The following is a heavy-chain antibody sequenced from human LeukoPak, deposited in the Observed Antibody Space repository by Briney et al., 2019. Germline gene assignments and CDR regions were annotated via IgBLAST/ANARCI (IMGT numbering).Heavy chain of an antibody. CDR1: GGSFSGYY. CDR2: INHSGST. CDR3: ARGVGHYDFWSGYHPYYFDY. D-gene: IGHD3-3*01. V-gene: IGHV4-34*01. Sequence: NPSETLSLTCAVYGGSFSGYYWSWIRQPPGKGLEWIGEINHSGSTNYNPSLKSRVTISVDTSKNQFSLKLSSVTAADTAVYYCARGVGHYDFWSGYHPYYFDYWGQGTLVTVSS. J-gene: IGHJ4*02.